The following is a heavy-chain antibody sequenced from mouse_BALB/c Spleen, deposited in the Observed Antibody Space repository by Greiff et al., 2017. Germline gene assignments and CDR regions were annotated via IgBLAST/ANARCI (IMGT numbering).Heavy chain of an antibody. CDR3: GRYYDYGPWFAY. CDR1: GYSFTGYF. D-gene: IGHD2-4*01. V-gene: IGHV1-37*01. J-gene: IGHJ3*01. CDR2: INPYNGDT. Sequence: EVKLMESGHELVKPGASVKISCKASGYSFTGYFMNWVKQSHGKSLEWIGRINPYNGDTFYNQKFKGKATLTVDKSSSTAHMELLSLTSEDSAVYYCGRYYDYGPWFAYWGQGTLVTVSA.